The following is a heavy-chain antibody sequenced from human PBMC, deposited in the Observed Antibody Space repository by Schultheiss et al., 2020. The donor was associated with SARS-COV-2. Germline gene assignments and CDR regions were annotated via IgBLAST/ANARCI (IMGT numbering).Heavy chain of an antibody. V-gene: IGHV3-74*01. J-gene: IGHJ4*02. D-gene: IGHD7-27*01. Sequence: GGSLRLSCGASGFTFSTHGMHWVRQPPGKGLVWVAHINNDGSNTNYSDSVKGRFTVSRDNSKNILSLQMNSLRAEDMAVYYCARDRDWGFSGFDYWGQGTLVTVSS. CDR3: ARDRDWGFSGFDY. CDR1: GFTFSTHG. CDR2: INNDGSNT.